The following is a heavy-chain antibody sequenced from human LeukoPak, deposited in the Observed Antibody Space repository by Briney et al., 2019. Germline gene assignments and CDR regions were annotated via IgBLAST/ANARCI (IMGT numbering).Heavy chain of an antibody. Sequence: PSETLSLTCAVYGGSFSGYYWSWIRQPPGKGLEWIGEINHSGSTNYNPSLKSRVTISADTSKNQFSLKLSSVTAADTAVYYCARHARYCSSTSCSFDYWGQGTLVTVSS. CDR1: GGSFSGYY. V-gene: IGHV4-34*01. D-gene: IGHD2-2*01. J-gene: IGHJ4*02. CDR3: ARHARYCSSTSCSFDY. CDR2: INHSGST.